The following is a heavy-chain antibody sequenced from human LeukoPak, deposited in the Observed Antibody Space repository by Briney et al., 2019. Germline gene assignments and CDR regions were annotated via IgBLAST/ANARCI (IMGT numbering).Heavy chain of an antibody. CDR1: GITFSSYG. CDR3: TIAFYYGSRYYYMDV. Sequence: GGSLRLSCAASGITFSSYGMSWVRQAPGKGLEWVSSISSTGGTTYYADSVKGRFTISRDNAKNSLYLQMNNLRAEDTAIYYCTIAFYYGSRYYYMDVWGKGTTVTISS. CDR2: ISSTGGTT. D-gene: IGHD3-10*01. J-gene: IGHJ6*03. V-gene: IGHV3-23*01.